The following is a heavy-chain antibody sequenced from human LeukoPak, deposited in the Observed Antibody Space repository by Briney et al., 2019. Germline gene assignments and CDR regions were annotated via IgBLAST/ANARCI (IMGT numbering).Heavy chain of an antibody. Sequence: PGGSLRLSCEASGFTFSTYDMHWVRQPIGRGLEWVSAIGTVGDTYYPGSVKGRFTISRENARNSLYLQMDSLTAGDTAVYYCARGGLSSVWFDWYFDLWGRGTLVTVSS. J-gene: IGHJ2*01. CDR1: GFTFSTYD. V-gene: IGHV3-13*01. CDR2: IGTVGDT. D-gene: IGHD6-19*01. CDR3: ARGGLSSVWFDWYFDL.